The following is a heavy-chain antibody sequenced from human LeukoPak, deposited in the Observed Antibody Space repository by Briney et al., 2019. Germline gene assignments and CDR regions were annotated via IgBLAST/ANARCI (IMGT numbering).Heavy chain of an antibody. V-gene: IGHV4-59*01. Sequence: PSETLSLTCTVSGGSISSYYWSWIRQPPGKGLEWIGYIYYSGSTNYNPSFKSRVTISVDTSKNQFSLKLSSVTAADTAVYYCASSPRGYSFYFDYWGQGTLVTVSS. D-gene: IGHD5-18*01. CDR2: IYYSGST. CDR1: GGSISSYY. CDR3: ASSPRGYSFYFDY. J-gene: IGHJ4*02.